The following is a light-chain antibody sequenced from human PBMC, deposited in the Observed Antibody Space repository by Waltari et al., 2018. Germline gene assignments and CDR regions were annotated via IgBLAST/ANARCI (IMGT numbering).Light chain of an antibody. J-gene: IGKJ5*01. V-gene: IGKV1-39*01. CDR2: TAS. CDR1: QTISNY. CDR3: QQTYTIPIT. Sequence: DIQMTQSPSSLSASVGDRVTITCRASQTISNYLNWYQQKPGKAPKLIVYTASNLQSGVPSTFSGSRSGTDFTLTISSLQPEDFATYFCQQTYTIPITFGQGTRLEIK.